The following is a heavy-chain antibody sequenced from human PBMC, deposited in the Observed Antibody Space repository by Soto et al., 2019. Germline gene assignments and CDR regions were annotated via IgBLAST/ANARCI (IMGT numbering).Heavy chain of an antibody. V-gene: IGHV3-15*01. Sequence: GGSLRLSCAASGFTFSNVGRSWVRQAPGKGLEWVGRIKSKTDGGTTDYAAPVKGRFTVSRDDSRNTVYLQMNSLRAEDTAVYFCAREGGLYLVQKDYWGQGTLVTVSS. CDR1: GFTFSNVG. CDR2: IKSKTDGGTT. J-gene: IGHJ4*02. D-gene: IGHD6-13*01. CDR3: AREGGLYLVQKDY.